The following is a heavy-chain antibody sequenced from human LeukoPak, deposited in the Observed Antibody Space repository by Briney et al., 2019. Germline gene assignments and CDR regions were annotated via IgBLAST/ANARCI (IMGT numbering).Heavy chain of an antibody. CDR2: ISSSSSYI. D-gene: IGHD3-10*01. Sequence: GGSLRLSCAASGFTFSSYSMNWVRQAPGKGLEWVSSISSSSSYIYYADSVKGRFTISRDNAKNSLYLQMNSLRAEDTAVYYCAKIGTWFGELNWFDPWGQGTLVTVSS. CDR1: GFTFSSYS. V-gene: IGHV3-21*04. CDR3: AKIGTWFGELNWFDP. J-gene: IGHJ5*02.